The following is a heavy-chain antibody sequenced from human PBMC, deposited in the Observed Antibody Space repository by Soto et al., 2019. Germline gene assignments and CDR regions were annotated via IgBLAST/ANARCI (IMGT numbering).Heavy chain of an antibody. CDR3: ARDPINEDYGGNTYGMDV. J-gene: IGHJ6*02. Sequence: TLSLTCAVSGGSISSSNWWSWVRQPPGKGLEWIGEIYHSGSTNYNPSLKSRVTISVDKSKNQFSLKLSSVTAADTAVYYCARDPINEDYGGNTYGMDVWGQGTTVTVSS. CDR1: GGSISSSNW. CDR2: IYHSGST. D-gene: IGHD4-17*01. V-gene: IGHV4-4*02.